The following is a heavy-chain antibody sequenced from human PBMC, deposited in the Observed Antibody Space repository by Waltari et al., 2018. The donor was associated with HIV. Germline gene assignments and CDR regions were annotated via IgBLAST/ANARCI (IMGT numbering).Heavy chain of an antibody. J-gene: IGHJ6*02. CDR3: ARDFWGGYYYGMDV. D-gene: IGHD3-16*01. V-gene: IGHV3-21*01. CDR2: ISSSSSYI. Sequence: EVKLVESGGGLVKPGGSLRLSCAASGFTFSSYSMNWVRKAPGKGLEWVSSISSSSSYIYYADSVKGRFTISRDNAKNSLYLQMNSLRAEDTAVYYCARDFWGGYYYGMDVWGQGTTVTVSS. CDR1: GFTFSSYS.